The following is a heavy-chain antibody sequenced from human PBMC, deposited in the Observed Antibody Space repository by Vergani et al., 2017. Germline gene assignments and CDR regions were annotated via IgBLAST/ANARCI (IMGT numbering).Heavy chain of an antibody. CDR3: ARHFGHGDRRGQCLPTH. V-gene: IGHV4-38-2*01. CDR2: IYHSGRT. D-gene: IGHD6-19*01. Sequence: QVQLQESGPGLVKPSETLSLTCAVSGYSISSGYYWGWIRQPPGKGLEWIGSIYHSGRTYYNPSLRSRVTISVDTSKNQFSLKLSSVTAADTAVYYCARHFGHGDRRGQCLPTHWGQGTLVTVSS. CDR1: GYSISSGYY. J-gene: IGHJ4*02.